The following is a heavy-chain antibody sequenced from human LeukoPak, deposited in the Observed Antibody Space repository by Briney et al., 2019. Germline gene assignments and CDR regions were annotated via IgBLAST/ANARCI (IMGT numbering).Heavy chain of an antibody. V-gene: IGHV4-4*07. CDR2: IYTSGST. CDR1: GGSISSYY. Sequence: SETLSLTYTVSGGSISSYYWSWIRQPAGKGLEWIGRIYTSGSTNYNPSLKSRVTMSVDTSKNQFSLKLSSVTAADTAVYYCARAGLGYCSGGSCSSAPLDAFDIWGQGTMVTVSS. D-gene: IGHD2-15*01. CDR3: ARAGLGYCSGGSCSSAPLDAFDI. J-gene: IGHJ3*02.